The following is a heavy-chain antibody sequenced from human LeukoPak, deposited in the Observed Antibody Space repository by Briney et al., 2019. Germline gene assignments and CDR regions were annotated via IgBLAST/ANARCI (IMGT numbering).Heavy chain of an antibody. Sequence: ASVKVSCEASGYTFTSYYMHWVRQAPGQGLEWMGIINPSGGSTSYAQKFQGRVTMTRDTSTSTVYMELSSLRSEDTAVYYCARGGRITMVRENWFDPWGQGTLVTVSS. CDR1: GYTFTSYY. D-gene: IGHD3-10*01. V-gene: IGHV1-46*01. CDR3: ARGGRITMVRENWFDP. CDR2: INPSGGST. J-gene: IGHJ5*02.